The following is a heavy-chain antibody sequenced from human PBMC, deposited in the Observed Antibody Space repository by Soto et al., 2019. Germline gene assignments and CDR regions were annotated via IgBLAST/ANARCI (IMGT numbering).Heavy chain of an antibody. CDR3: ASGPEVGW. CDR1: GYTFTGYY. J-gene: IGHJ4*02. V-gene: IGHV1-2*02. D-gene: IGHD2-2*03. Sequence: QVQLLQSGAEVKKPGASVKVSCKASGYTFTGYYMHWVRQAPGQGLEWMGWIKPNSGGTKNAQKFQGMVTMTRDTSINTAYMEVSSLRSDDTAVYYFASGPEVGWWGQGTLVTVSS. CDR2: IKPNSGGT.